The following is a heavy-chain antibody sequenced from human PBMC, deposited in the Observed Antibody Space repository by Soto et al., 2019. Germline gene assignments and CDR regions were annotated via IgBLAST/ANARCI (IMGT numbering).Heavy chain of an antibody. V-gene: IGHV3-33*01. J-gene: IGHJ6*03. Sequence: GGSLRLSCAASGFTFSSYGMHWVRQAPGKGLEWVAVIWYDGSNKYYADSVKGRFTISRDNSKNTLYLQMNSLRAEDTAVYYCASIHFGVESYYYMDVWGKGTTVTVSS. CDR3: ASIHFGVESYYYMDV. CDR1: GFTFSSYG. D-gene: IGHD3-3*01. CDR2: IWYDGSNK.